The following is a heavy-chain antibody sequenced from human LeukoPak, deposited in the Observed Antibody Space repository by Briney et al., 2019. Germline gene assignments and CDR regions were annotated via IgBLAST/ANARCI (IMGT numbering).Heavy chain of an antibody. J-gene: IGHJ3*02. D-gene: IGHD5-24*01. V-gene: IGHV1-46*01. CDR2: INPSSSST. CDR3: ARAPSIEMGKQPTHGGAFDI. Sequence: ASVKVSCKASGYTFTSYYMNWVRQSPGQGLEWRGIINPSSSSTSYAQKFQGRVTMTRDTSTSTVYMELSRLRSEDTAVYCCARAPSIEMGKQPTHGGAFDIWGQGTMVSVSS. CDR1: GYTFTSYY.